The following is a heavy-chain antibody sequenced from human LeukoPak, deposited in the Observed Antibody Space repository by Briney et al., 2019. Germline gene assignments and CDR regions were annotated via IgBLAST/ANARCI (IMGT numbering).Heavy chain of an antibody. CDR2: ISSSSSYI. Sequence: GGSLRLSCAASGFTFSSYSMNWVRQAPGKGLEWVSSISSSSSYIYYADSVKGRFTISRDNAKNSQYLQMNSLRAEDTAVYYCARADWGAFDIWGQGTMVTVSS. V-gene: IGHV3-21*01. D-gene: IGHD7-27*01. CDR1: GFTFSSYS. J-gene: IGHJ3*02. CDR3: ARADWGAFDI.